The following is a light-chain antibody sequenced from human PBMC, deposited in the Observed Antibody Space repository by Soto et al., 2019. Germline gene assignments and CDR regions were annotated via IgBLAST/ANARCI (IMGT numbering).Light chain of an antibody. CDR3: QQYDVYST. CDR2: AAS. V-gene: IGKV1-9*01. J-gene: IGKJ1*01. Sequence: IQLTHSASSLSASLGDIVTVTFRASQGISSYLAWYQQKPGKAPKLLIYAASTLQSGVPSRFSGSGSGTEFTLTISSLQPDDCGLYYCQQYDVYSTFGQGTKLDIK. CDR1: QGISSY.